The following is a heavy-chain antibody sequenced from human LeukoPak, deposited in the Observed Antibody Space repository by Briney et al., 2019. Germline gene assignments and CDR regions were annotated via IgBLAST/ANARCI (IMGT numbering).Heavy chain of an antibody. CDR3: ARHNSYLASAAYDY. Sequence: SETLSLTCTVSGDSITSYYWTWIRQPPGKGLEWIGYVHHSGSTNYNPSLKSRLTISVDTSKNQFSLKLTSVSAADTAVYYCARHNSYLASAAYDYWGQGALVTVSS. J-gene: IGHJ4*02. CDR2: VHHSGST. CDR1: GDSITSYY. V-gene: IGHV4-59*01. D-gene: IGHD2-15*01.